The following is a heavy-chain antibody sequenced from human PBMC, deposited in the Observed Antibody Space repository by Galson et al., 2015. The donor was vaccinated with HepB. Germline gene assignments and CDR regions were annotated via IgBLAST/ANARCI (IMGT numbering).Heavy chain of an antibody. CDR1: GFTFSSYA. V-gene: IGHV3-33*06. CDR3: SKADVAGGGLHYGLDV. D-gene: IGHD4-23*01. J-gene: IGHJ6*02. CDR2: IWDDGSNK. Sequence: SLRLSCAASGFTFSSYAMHWVRQAPGKGLEWVAIIWDDGSNKYYADSVKGRFTISRDNSKNTLYLQMSSLRAEDTAVYYCSKADVAGGGLHYGLDVWGQGTTVTVSS.